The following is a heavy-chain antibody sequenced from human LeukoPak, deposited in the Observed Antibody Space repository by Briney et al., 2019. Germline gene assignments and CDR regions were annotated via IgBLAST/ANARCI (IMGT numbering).Heavy chain of an antibody. J-gene: IGHJ4*02. CDR3: ARDPQPAGGNSFADY. CDR1: GFTFDDYG. CDR2: INWNGGST. Sequence: GGSLRLSCAASGFTFDDYGMSWVRQAPGKGLEWVSGINWNGGSTGYADSVKGRFTISRDNAKNSLYLQMNRLRAEDTALYYCARDPQPAGGNSFADYWGQGTLVTVSS. V-gene: IGHV3-20*04. D-gene: IGHD4-23*01.